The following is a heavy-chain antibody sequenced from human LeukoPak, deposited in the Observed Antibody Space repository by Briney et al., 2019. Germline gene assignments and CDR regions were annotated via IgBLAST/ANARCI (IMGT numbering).Heavy chain of an antibody. D-gene: IGHD6-13*01. CDR3: AKEWQGGIAAAGTRIEGDY. Sequence: GGSLRLSCAVSGFSVSGYWMTWVRQAPGKGLEWVANIKQDGSEKNYVDSVKGRFTISRDNAENSLFLQMNSLRVEDTAVYYCAKEWQGGIAAAGTRIEGDYWGQGTLVAVSS. CDR2: IKQDGSEK. CDR1: GFSVSGYW. V-gene: IGHV3-7*01. J-gene: IGHJ4*02.